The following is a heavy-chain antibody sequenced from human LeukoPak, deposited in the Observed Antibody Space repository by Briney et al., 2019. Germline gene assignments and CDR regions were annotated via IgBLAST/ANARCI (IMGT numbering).Heavy chain of an antibody. CDR1: GFTFSSYS. CDR2: ISSSSSYI. J-gene: IGHJ4*02. V-gene: IGHV3-21*01. CDR3: ARAGGIAAAGISY. D-gene: IGHD6-13*01. Sequence: GGSLRLSCAASGFTFSSYSMNWVRQAPGKGLEWVSSISSSSSYIYYADSVKGRFTVSRDNSKNTLYLQMNSLRAEDTAVYYCARAGGIAAAGISYWGQGTLVTVSS.